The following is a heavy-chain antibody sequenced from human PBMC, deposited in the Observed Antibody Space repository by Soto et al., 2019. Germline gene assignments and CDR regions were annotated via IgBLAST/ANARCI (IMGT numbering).Heavy chain of an antibody. CDR1: GFTSSSYG. CDR3: AKGLAARGDYYYGMDV. Sequence: GGSLRLSCAASGFTSSSYGMHWVRQAPGKGLEWVAVISYDGSNKYYADSVKGRFTISRDNSKNTLYLQMNSLRAEDTAVYYCAKGLAARGDYYYGMDVWGQGTTVTVSS. CDR2: ISYDGSNK. V-gene: IGHV3-30*18. J-gene: IGHJ6*02. D-gene: IGHD6-6*01.